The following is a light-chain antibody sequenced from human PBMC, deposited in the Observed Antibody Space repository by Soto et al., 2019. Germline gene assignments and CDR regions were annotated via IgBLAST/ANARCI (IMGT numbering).Light chain of an antibody. CDR2: GAS. CDR1: QSVSSN. Sequence: EIVMTQSPATLSVSPGERATLSCRASQSVSSNLAWYQQKPGQAPRLLIYGASTRPTGIPARFSGSGSGTEVSLTISSLQSEDFAVYYCQQFNNWPPLTFGGGTKVEIK. V-gene: IGKV3-15*01. J-gene: IGKJ4*01. CDR3: QQFNNWPPLT.